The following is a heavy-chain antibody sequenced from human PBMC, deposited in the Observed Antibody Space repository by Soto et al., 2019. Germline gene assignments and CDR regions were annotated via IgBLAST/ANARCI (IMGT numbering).Heavy chain of an antibody. J-gene: IGHJ6*03. CDR2: ISGSGGST. Sequence: EVQLLESGGGLVQPGGSLRLSCAASGFTFSSYAMSWVRQAPGKGLEWVSAISGSGGSTYYADSVKGRFTISRDNSKNTLYLQMNSLRAENASVYYCAKNPGISYYYYYMDVWGKGTTVTVSS. CDR3: AKNPGISYYYYYMDV. V-gene: IGHV3-23*01. CDR1: GFTFSSYA. D-gene: IGHD1-20*01.